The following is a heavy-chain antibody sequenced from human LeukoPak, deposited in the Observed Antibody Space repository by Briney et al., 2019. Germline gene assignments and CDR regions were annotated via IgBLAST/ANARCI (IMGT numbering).Heavy chain of an antibody. CDR3: ARGLPTIPNFFDP. V-gene: IGHV3-7*01. CDR1: GFTFSNYW. J-gene: IGHJ5*02. CDR2: IKQDGSTK. D-gene: IGHD2-21*01. Sequence: GGSLRLSCAASGFTFSNYWMNWVRQAPGKGLEWVANIKQDGSTKNYLDSVKGRFTISRDTAMNSLYLQMNSLRAEDTAVYYCARGLPTIPNFFDPWGQGTLVTVSS.